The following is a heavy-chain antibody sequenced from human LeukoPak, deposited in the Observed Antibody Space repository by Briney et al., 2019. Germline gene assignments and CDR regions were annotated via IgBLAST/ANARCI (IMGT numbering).Heavy chain of an antibody. CDR3: AKSTTVTTQQRGYFDY. CDR2: ISYDGSNK. D-gene: IGHD4-11*01. CDR1: GFTFSSYS. J-gene: IGHJ4*02. Sequence: GGSLRLSCAASGFTFSSYSMNWVRQTPGKGLEWVAVISYDGSNKYFADSVKGRFTISGDNPKNTLYLQMNSLRAEDTAVYYCAKSTTVTTQQRGYFDYWGQGTLVTVSS. V-gene: IGHV3-30*18.